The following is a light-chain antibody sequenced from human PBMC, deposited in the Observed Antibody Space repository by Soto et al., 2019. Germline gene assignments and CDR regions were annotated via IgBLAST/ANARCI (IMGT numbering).Light chain of an antibody. V-gene: IGKV1-39*01. Sequence: DIQMTQSPSSLSASVGDRVTITCRASQTISNYLNWYQKKPRKAPKLLIYAASNLHRGVPSRFSGSGSGTDFTLTISSLQPDDFATYYCQQSYNTPLFTFGPGTKVEFK. CDR1: QTISNY. CDR3: QQSYNTPLFT. CDR2: AAS. J-gene: IGKJ2*01.